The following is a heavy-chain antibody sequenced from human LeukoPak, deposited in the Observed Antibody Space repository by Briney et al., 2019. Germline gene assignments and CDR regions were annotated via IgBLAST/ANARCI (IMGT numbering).Heavy chain of an antibody. CDR2: IYYGENT. CDR1: GGSISSGPYY. D-gene: IGHD3-22*01. Sequence: SETLSLTCTASGGSISSGPYYWGWIRQPPGKGLEWIGNIYYGENTYYNPSLKSRVTISIDTSKNQFYLKLSSLTAADTAVYYCARRDDSSGYHKIFDYWGPGTLVTVSS. CDR3: ARRDDSSGYHKIFDY. V-gene: IGHV4-39*01. J-gene: IGHJ4*02.